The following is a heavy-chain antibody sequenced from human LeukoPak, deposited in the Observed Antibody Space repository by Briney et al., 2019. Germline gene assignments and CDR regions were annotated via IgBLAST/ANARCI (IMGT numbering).Heavy chain of an antibody. Sequence: PGRSLRLSCAASGFTFSSYAMHWVRQAPGKGLEWVAVISYDGSNKYYADSVKGRFTISRDNSKNTLYLQMDNLRAEDTALYYCAKRDSSGYFPYYFDSWGQGTLVTVSS. J-gene: IGHJ4*02. D-gene: IGHD3-22*01. V-gene: IGHV3-30*04. CDR3: AKRDSSGYFPYYFDS. CDR1: GFTFSSYA. CDR2: ISYDGSNK.